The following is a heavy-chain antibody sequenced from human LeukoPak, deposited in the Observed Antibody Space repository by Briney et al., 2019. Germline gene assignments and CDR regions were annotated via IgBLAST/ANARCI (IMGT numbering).Heavy chain of an antibody. V-gene: IGHV1-69*04. CDR1: GYTFTSYG. J-gene: IGHJ4*02. D-gene: IGHD3-16*01. Sequence: ASVKVSCKASGYTFTSYGISWVRQAPGQGLEWMGRIIPILGITDYAQKFQGRVTITADKSTSTAYMELGSLRSEDTAVYYCVGLIPYYFDYWGQGTLVTVSS. CDR2: IIPILGIT. CDR3: VGLIPYYFDY.